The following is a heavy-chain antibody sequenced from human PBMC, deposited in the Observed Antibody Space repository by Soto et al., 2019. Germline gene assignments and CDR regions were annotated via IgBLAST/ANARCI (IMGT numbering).Heavy chain of an antibody. CDR2: IYYSGST. D-gene: IGHD6-19*01. V-gene: IGHV4-31*03. J-gene: IGHJ2*01. CDR3: ARVSTIAVAGTGYWYFDL. Sequence: QVQLQESGPGLVKPSQTLSLTCTVSGGSISSGGYYWSWIRQHPGKGLEWIGYIYYSGSTYYNPSLKRRVPISVDPSKNQFSLKLSSVTAADTAVYYCARVSTIAVAGTGYWYFDLWGRGTLVTVSS. CDR1: GGSISSGGYY.